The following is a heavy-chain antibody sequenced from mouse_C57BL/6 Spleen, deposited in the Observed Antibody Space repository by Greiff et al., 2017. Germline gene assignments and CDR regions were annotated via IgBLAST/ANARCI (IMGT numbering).Heavy chain of an antibody. CDR2: IWGVGST. D-gene: IGHD1-1*01. V-gene: IGHV2-6*01. J-gene: IGHJ4*01. CDR1: GFSLTSYG. CDR3: ARGSSLYAMDY. Sequence: VKLMESGPGLVAPSQSLSITCTVSGFSLTSYGVDWVRQSPGKGLEWLGVIWGVGSTNYNSALNSRLSISKDNSKSQVFLKMNSLQTDDTAMYYCARGSSLYAMDYWGQGTSVTVSS.